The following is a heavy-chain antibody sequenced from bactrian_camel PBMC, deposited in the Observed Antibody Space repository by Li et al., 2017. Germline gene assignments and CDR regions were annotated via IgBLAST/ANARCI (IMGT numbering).Heavy chain of an antibody. CDR1: GYSVSATC. D-gene: IGHD3*01. J-gene: IGHJ4*01. Sequence: QLVESGGGSVQPGGSLRLSCAASGYSVSATCMKWFRQAPGKEREGVAGIDTRTGSTFYVESVKGRFTISRDNAKNTVYLQMNSLKPEDTAKYYCASWNYGLRTLGQGTQVTVS. CDR2: IDTRTGST. V-gene: IGHV3S25*01.